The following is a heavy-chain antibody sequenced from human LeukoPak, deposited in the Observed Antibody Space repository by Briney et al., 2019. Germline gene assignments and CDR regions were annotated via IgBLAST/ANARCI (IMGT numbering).Heavy chain of an antibody. J-gene: IGHJ5*02. CDR2: IYYSGST. CDR1: GASVISYY. Sequence: MPSETLSLTRTVSGASVISYYWSWIRHPPGRGLEWMGYIYYSGSTNYNPSLKSRATISVDTSKNQFSLKVSSVTAADTAVDYCASTYSSSWYNWFDPWGQGTLVTVSS. D-gene: IGHD6-13*01. V-gene: IGHV4-59*02. CDR3: ASTYSSSWYNWFDP.